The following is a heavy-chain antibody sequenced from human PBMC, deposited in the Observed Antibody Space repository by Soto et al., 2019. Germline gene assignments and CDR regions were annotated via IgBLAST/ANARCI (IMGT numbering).Heavy chain of an antibody. D-gene: IGHD3-3*01. J-gene: IGHJ6*02. CDR1: GFTFGTFW. CDR3: ARLVASTISGVMRKVGPMDV. V-gene: IGHV3-7*01. Sequence: EVQLVESGGDLVQPGGSLKLSCVASGFTFGTFWMNWVRQAPGKGLEWVANIKRDGSEKFYVDSVKGRFTISRDNAKNSLFLQMDSLRVEDTAVYYCARLVASTISGVMRKVGPMDVWGQGTTVTVS. CDR2: IKRDGSEK.